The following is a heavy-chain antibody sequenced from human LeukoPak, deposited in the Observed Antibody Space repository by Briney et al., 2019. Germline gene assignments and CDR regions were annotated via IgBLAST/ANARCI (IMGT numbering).Heavy chain of an antibody. D-gene: IGHD2/OR15-2a*01. Sequence: GGSLRLSCAASGFTVSSNYMSWVRQAPGKGLEWVSSISSSSSYIYYADSVKGRFTISRDDAKNSLYLQMNSLRAEDTALYHCARSMVSSWYFDLWGRGTLVTVSS. V-gene: IGHV3-21*04. CDR1: GFTVSSNY. J-gene: IGHJ2*01. CDR2: ISSSSSYI. CDR3: ARSMVSSWYFDL.